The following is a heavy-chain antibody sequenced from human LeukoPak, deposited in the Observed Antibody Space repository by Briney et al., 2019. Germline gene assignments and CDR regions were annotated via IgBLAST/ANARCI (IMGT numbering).Heavy chain of an antibody. CDR1: GDSVSSNSAA. J-gene: IGHJ4*02. V-gene: IGHV6-1*01. D-gene: IGHD3-22*01. Sequence: SQTLSLTCAISGDSVSSNSAAWNWIRQSPSRGLEWLGRTYYRSKWYNDYAVSVKSRIIINPDISKNQFSLKLSSVTAADTAVYYCARAASSIFYDSSGYYYFDYWGQGTLVTVSS. CDR2: TYYRSKWYN. CDR3: ARAASSIFYDSSGYYYFDY.